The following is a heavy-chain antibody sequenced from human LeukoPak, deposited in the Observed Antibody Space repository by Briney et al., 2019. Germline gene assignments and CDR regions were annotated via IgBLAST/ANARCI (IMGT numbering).Heavy chain of an antibody. CDR3: ARHERGTPHFDY. CDR1: GGSISSYC. D-gene: IGHD1-1*01. CDR2: IYYSRSP. J-gene: IGHJ4*02. Sequence: SETLSLTCTVSGGSISSYCWSWIRQPPGEGLEWIGYIYYSRSPNYNPSLKSRVTLSVDTSKNQFSLKLSSVTAADTAVYYCARHERGTPHFDYWGQGTLVTVSS. V-gene: IGHV4-59*08.